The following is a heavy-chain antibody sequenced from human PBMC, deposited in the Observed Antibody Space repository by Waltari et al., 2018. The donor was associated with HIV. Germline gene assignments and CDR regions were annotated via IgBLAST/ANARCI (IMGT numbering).Heavy chain of an antibody. CDR1: GYTLTELS. J-gene: IGHJ4*02. D-gene: IGHD6-13*01. CDR2: FDPEDGET. V-gene: IGHV1-24*01. Sequence: QVQLVQSGAEVKKPGASVKVSCKVSGYTLTELSMHWVRQAPGNGLEWMGGFDPEDGETIYAQKFQGRVTMTEDTSTDTAYMELSSLRSEDTAVYYCATGPGPLGSSSWLYFFDYWGQGTLVTVSS. CDR3: ATGPGPLGSSSWLYFFDY.